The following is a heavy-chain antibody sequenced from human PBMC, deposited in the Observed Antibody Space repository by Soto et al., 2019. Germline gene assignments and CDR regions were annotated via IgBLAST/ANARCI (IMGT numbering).Heavy chain of an antibody. CDR3: ARRYGPGFDY. V-gene: IGHV4-59*08. CDR2: IYYSGST. Sequence: SESLSLINSGSGVSISTYSSGWIRQPPGKGLEWIGYIYYSGSTNYNPSLKSRVTISVDTSKNQFSLKLSSVTAADTAVYYCARRYGPGFDYWGQGTLVTVS. J-gene: IGHJ4*02. CDR1: GVSISTYS. D-gene: IGHD4-17*01.